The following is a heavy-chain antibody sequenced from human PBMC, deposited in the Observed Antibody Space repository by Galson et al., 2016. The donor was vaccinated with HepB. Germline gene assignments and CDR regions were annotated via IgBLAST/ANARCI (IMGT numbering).Heavy chain of an antibody. CDR2: IYWDDDK. V-gene: IGHV2-5*02. CDR3: AHSDDSYDYIWGSYRYMEWAFDY. CDR1: GFSLSNSGVG. Sequence: PALVKPTQTLTLTCTFAGFSLSNSGVGVGWIRQPPGKALEWLALIYWDDDKQYSPSLKSRLTITKDTSKNQVVLTMTNMDPVDTATYYCAHSDDSYDYIWGSYRYMEWAFDYWGQGTLVTVSS. D-gene: IGHD3-16*02. J-gene: IGHJ4*02.